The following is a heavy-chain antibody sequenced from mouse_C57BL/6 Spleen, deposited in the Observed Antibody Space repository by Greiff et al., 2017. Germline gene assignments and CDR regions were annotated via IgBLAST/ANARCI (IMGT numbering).Heavy chain of an antibody. CDR2: INPSSGDT. J-gene: IGHJ2*01. V-gene: IGHV1-4*01. CDR3: ARWGAQAFDY. CDR1: GYTFTSYT. D-gene: IGHD3-2*02. Sequence: VQLQQSGAELARPGASVKMSCKASGYTFTSYTMHWVKQRPGQGLEWIGYINPSSGDTKYNQKFKDKATLTADKSASTAYMQLSSLTSEDAAVDYCARWGAQAFDYWGQGTTLTVAS.